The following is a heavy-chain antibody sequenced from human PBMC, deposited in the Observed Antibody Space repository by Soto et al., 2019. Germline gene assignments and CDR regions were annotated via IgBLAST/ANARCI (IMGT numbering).Heavy chain of an antibody. CDR2: LIPIFGTA. CDR3: AKIGYCSGGSCQYYYYYGMDV. V-gene: IGHV1-69*06. CDR1: GVTFSSYA. J-gene: IGHJ6*02. Sequence: ASVKVSCKASGVTFSSYAISWVRQAPGQGLEWMGGLIPIFGTADYAQKFQGRVTITAEKSRSTAYMELSSLRSEDTAVYYCAKIGYCSGGSCQYYYYYGMDVWGQGTTVTVSS. D-gene: IGHD2-15*01.